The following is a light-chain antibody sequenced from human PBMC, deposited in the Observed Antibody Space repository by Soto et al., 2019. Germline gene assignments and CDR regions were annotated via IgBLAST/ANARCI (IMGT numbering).Light chain of an antibody. Sequence: DSQMTQSPASLSASVGDRVIITCRANQTIGRYLNRYQQKPGKAPMLLIYVASSFQSGVPPRFIGSGSGTEFTLTITSLQPEDFATYYCQQSYSIPWTFGQGTKVDIK. CDR1: QTIGRY. CDR3: QQSYSIPWT. J-gene: IGKJ1*01. CDR2: VAS. V-gene: IGKV1-39*01.